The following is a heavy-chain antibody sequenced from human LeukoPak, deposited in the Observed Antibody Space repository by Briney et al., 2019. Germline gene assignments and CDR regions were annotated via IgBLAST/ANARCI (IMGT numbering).Heavy chain of an antibody. V-gene: IGHV3-23*01. CDR2: ISGSGGTT. J-gene: IGHJ6*02. CDR1: GFTFNNYA. Sequence: GGSLRLSCAASGFTFNNYAMNWVRQAPGKGLEWVSVISGSGGTTYYADSVKGRFTISRDSSKNTLYLQMNSLRAEDTAVYYCAKELTYYCGGDCWDYYGMDVWGQGTTVTVSS. CDR3: AKELTYYCGGDCWDYYGMDV. D-gene: IGHD2-21*02.